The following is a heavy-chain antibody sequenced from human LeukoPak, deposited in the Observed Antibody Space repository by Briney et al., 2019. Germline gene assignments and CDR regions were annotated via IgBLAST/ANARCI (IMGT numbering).Heavy chain of an antibody. CDR3: ARDRFEYSSSPDAFDI. J-gene: IGHJ3*02. D-gene: IGHD6-6*01. V-gene: IGHV3-66*02. CDR2: IYSGGST. CDR1: GFTVSSNY. Sequence: GGSLRLSCAASGFTVSSNYMSWVRQAPGKGLEWVSVIYSGGSTYYADSVKGRFTISRDNSKNTLYLQMNSLRAEDTAVYYCARDRFEYSSSPDAFDIWGQGTMVTVSS.